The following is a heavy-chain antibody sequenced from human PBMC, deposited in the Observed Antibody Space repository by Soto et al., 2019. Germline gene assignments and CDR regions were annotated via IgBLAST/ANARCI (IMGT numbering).Heavy chain of an antibody. CDR2: IWYDGSNK. D-gene: IGHD3-3*01. V-gene: IGHV3-33*01. Sequence: QVQLVESGGGVVQPGRSLRLSCAASGFTFSSYGMHWVRQAPGKGLEWVAVIWYDGSNKYYADSVKGRFTISRDNSKNTLYLQMNSLRAEDTAVYYCARESSGTIFGVVTKDYYFDYWGQGTLVTVSS. CDR1: GFTFSSYG. CDR3: ARESSGTIFGVVTKDYYFDY. J-gene: IGHJ4*02.